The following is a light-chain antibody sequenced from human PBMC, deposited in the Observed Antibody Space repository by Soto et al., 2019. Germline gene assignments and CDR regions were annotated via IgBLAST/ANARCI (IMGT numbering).Light chain of an antibody. J-gene: IGKJ2*01. CDR1: QSIRRF. CDR3: HQSYSTRV. V-gene: IGKV1-39*01. CDR2: GAS. Sequence: DIQMTQSPSSLSASVGDRVTITCRASQSIRRFLNWYQQKPGKAPKLLIYGASSLQSGVPSRFSGSGSGTDFTLTISSLRPEDFATYYCHQSYSTRVFGQGTKLEIK.